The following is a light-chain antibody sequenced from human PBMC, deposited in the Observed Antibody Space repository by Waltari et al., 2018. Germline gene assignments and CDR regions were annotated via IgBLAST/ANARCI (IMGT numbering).Light chain of an antibody. Sequence: QSVLTQPPSVSATPGQRAPTSCSGSISNIGSATVNWYQHLPGTAPRLVMFSDLQRPSGVPERLSGSNSGTSASLAISGLQSDDEAVYFCSTWDHSLKGPVFGGGTKLTVL. CDR1: ISNIGSAT. CDR2: SDL. CDR3: STWDHSLKGPV. J-gene: IGLJ2*01. V-gene: IGLV1-44*01.